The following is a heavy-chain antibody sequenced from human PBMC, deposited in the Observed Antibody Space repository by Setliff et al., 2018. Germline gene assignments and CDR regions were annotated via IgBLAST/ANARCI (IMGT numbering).Heavy chain of an antibody. J-gene: IGHJ4*02. CDR1: GFAFSSYA. Sequence: QPGGSLRLSCAGSGFAFSSYAMSWVRQAPGKGLEWVSTIYSGDRSTFYTDSVKGRFTISRDSSKNTLYLQMNSLRAEDTAVYYCAKPQVELRWGFESWGQGTLVTVSS. CDR2: IYSGDRST. V-gene: IGHV3-23*03. CDR3: AKPQVELRWGFES. D-gene: IGHD3-16*01.